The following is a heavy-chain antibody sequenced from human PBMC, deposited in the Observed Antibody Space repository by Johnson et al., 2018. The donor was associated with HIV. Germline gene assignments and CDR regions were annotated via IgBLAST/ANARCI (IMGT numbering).Heavy chain of an antibody. CDR1: GFTFDDYT. D-gene: IGHD5-12*01. Sequence: VQLVESGGVVVQPGGSLRLSCAASGFTFDDYTMHWVRQAPGKGLEWVSLISWDGGSTYYADSVKGRFTISRDNSKNTLYLQMNSLRAEDTAVYYCSKGDPVEGYVDAAFDIWGQGTMVTVSS. J-gene: IGHJ3*02. CDR3: SKGDPVEGYVDAAFDI. CDR2: ISWDGGST. V-gene: IGHV3-43*01.